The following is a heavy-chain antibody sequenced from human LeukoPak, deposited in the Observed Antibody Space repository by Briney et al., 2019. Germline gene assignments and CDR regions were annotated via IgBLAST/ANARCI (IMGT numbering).Heavy chain of an antibody. CDR3: ARGLEARYCSSTSCYGPPQYFAY. J-gene: IGHJ4*02. CDR1: GGSISSYY. CDR2: IYYSGST. V-gene: IGHV4-59*12. Sequence: SETLSLTCTVSGGSISSYYWSWIRQPPGKGLEWIGYIYYSGSTNYNPSLKSRVTISVDTSKNQFSLKLSSVTAADTAVYYCARGLEARYCSSTSCYGPPQYFAYWGQGTLVTVSS. D-gene: IGHD2-2*01.